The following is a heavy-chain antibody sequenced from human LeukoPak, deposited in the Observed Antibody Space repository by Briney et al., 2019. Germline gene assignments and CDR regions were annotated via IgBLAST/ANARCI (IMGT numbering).Heavy chain of an antibody. CDR1: GFTFSSYA. CDR3: AKDHITMVRGVITWFDP. CDR2: ISGSGGST. V-gene: IGHV3-23*01. D-gene: IGHD3-10*01. J-gene: IGHJ5*02. Sequence: GGSLRLSCAASGFTFSSYAMGWVRQAPGKGLERVSAISGSGGSTYYADSVKGRFTISRDNSKNTLYLQMNSLRAEDTAVYYCAKDHITMVRGVITWFDPWGQGTLVTVSS.